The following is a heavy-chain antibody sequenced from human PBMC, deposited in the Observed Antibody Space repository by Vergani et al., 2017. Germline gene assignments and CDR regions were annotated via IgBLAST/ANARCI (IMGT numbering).Heavy chain of an antibody. J-gene: IGHJ6*02. D-gene: IGHD5-12*01. CDR2: IIPIFGTA. CDR3: ARDLGIGTTAEYYYYGMDV. V-gene: IGHV1-69*18. CDR1: GGTFSSYA. Sequence: QVQLVQSGAEVKKPGSSVKVSCKASGGTFSSYAISWVRQAPGQGLEWMGSIIPIFGTANYAQKFQGRVTITADESTSTAYMELSSLRSEDTAVYYCARDLGIGTTAEYYYYGMDVWGQGITVTVSS.